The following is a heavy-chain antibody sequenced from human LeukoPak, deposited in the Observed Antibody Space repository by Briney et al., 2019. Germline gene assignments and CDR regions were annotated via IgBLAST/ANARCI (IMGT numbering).Heavy chain of an antibody. J-gene: IGHJ4*02. Sequence: SETLSLTCTVSGGSISSGSYYWSWIRQPAGKGLEWIGRIYTSGSTNYNPSLKSRVTISVDTSKNQFSLKLSSVTAADTAVYYCARVGTGDSSGYYPPFDYWGQGTLVTVSS. D-gene: IGHD3-22*01. V-gene: IGHV4-61*02. CDR1: GGSISSGSYY. CDR2: IYTSGST. CDR3: ARVGTGDSSGYYPPFDY.